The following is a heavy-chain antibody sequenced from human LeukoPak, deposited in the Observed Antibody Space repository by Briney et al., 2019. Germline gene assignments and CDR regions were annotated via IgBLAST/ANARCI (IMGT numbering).Heavy chain of an antibody. Sequence: ASVKVSCKASRYSFTGYYMHWVRQAPGQGLEWMGWINPNSGGTNYAQKFQGRVTMTRDTSISTAYMELSRLRSDDTAVYYCARKTSMIVKGAFDIWGQGTMVTVS. V-gene: IGHV1-2*02. CDR2: INPNSGGT. CDR3: ARKTSMIVKGAFDI. CDR1: RYSFTGYY. J-gene: IGHJ3*02. D-gene: IGHD3-22*01.